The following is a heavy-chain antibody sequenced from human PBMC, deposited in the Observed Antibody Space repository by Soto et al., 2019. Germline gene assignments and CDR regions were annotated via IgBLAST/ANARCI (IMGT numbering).Heavy chain of an antibody. CDR1: GYTFTSYG. V-gene: IGHV1-18*01. CDR3: ARAPPLRYFDGTSDY. J-gene: IGHJ4*02. D-gene: IGHD3-9*01. Sequence: ASVKVSCKASGYTFTSYGISWVRQAPGQGLEWMGWISAYNGNTNYAQRLQGRVTMTTDTSTSTAYMELRSLRSDDTAVYYCARAPPLRYFDGTSDYWGQGTLVTVSS. CDR2: ISAYNGNT.